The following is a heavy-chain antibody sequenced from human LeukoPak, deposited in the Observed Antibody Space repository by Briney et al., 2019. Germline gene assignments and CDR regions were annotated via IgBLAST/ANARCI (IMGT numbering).Heavy chain of an antibody. Sequence: SETLSLTCTVSGGSISRFYWSWIRQPPGKGLEGIGYIYYSGSTNYNLSLKSRVTISVDTSKNQFSLRLSSVTAADTAVYYCARHNSSWYYFDYWGQGTLVTVSS. V-gene: IGHV4-59*08. CDR1: GGSISRFY. J-gene: IGHJ4*02. D-gene: IGHD6-13*01. CDR2: IYYSGST. CDR3: ARHNSSWYYFDY.